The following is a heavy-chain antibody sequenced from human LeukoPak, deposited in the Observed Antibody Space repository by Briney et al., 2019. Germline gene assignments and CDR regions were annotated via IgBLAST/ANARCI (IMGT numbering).Heavy chain of an antibody. CDR2: ISTGGTT. V-gene: IGHV3-53*01. CDR3: ARGGDIVGDIRSAFDI. CDR1: GFTVNSNY. J-gene: IGHJ3*02. Sequence: PGGSLRLSCAASGFTVNSNYMSWVRQAPGKGLEWVSVISTGGTTYYADSVKGRFTISRDNSKSTPYLQMNSLRAEDTALYYCARGGDIVGDIRSAFDIWGPGTLVTVSS. D-gene: IGHD1-26*01.